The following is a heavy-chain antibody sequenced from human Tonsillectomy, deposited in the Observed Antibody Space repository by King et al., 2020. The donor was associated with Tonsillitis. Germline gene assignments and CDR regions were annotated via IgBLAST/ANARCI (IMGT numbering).Heavy chain of an antibody. CDR1: GFTFTTYA. J-gene: IGHJ6*03. CDR2: ISYDGSNN. V-gene: IGHV3-30-3*01. D-gene: IGHD2-2*01. Sequence: VQLVESGGGVVQPGRSLRLSCAASGFTFTTYAMHWVRQAPGKGLEWVAFISYDGSNNFYTDSVRGRYPISRDNSKNTLYLQMNSLSAEDTAVYYCARAGFCDSTSCYRYYYYMDVWGKGTTVTVSS. CDR3: ARAGFCDSTSCYRYYYYMDV.